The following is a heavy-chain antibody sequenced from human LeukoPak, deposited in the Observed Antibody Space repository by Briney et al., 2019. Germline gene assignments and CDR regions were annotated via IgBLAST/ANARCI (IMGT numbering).Heavy chain of an antibody. CDR3: AKEGPSPHYVWGSYRPNYFDY. D-gene: IGHD3-16*02. Sequence: QPGGSLRLSCAASGFTFSSYAMSWVRRAPGKGLEWVSAISGSGGSTYYADSVKGRFTISRDNSKNTLYLQMNSLRAEDTAVYYCAKEGPSPHYVWGSYRPNYFDYWGQGTLVTVSS. J-gene: IGHJ4*02. V-gene: IGHV3-23*01. CDR1: GFTFSSYA. CDR2: ISGSGGST.